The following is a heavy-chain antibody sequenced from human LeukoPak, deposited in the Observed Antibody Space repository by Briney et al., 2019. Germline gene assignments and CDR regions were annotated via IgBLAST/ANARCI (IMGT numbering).Heavy chain of an antibody. J-gene: IGHJ4*02. Sequence: SETLSLTCSVSGYSISSGLYWGWIRQPPGNGLEWIGRVFCSGSTYYNPYLTSRHTISLDTSKIQFSVNLCSVTAADTAVYYCARSVRTDGIDYWGQGTLVTVSS. CDR1: GYSISSGLY. V-gene: IGHV4-38-2*01. D-gene: IGHD1-1*01. CDR3: ARSVRTDGIDY. CDR2: VFCSGST.